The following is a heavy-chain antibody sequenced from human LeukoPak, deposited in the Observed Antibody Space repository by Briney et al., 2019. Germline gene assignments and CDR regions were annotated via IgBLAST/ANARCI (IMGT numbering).Heavy chain of an antibody. V-gene: IGHV4-61*02. CDR1: GGSTSSGSYF. D-gene: IGHD3-16*02. Sequence: SETLSLTCTVSGGSTSSGSYFWNWIRQPAGKGLEWIGRIYTTGSTSYSPSLKSRVTISIDASKNQISLKLSSVTAADTAVYYCARDLGYDYVWGSYRPVYFDYWGQGTLVTVSS. J-gene: IGHJ4*02. CDR2: IYTTGST. CDR3: ARDLGYDYVWGSYRPVYFDY.